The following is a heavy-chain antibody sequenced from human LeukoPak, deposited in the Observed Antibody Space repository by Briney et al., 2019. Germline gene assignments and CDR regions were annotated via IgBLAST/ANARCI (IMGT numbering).Heavy chain of an antibody. CDR2: IIPIFGTA. V-gene: IGHV1-69*05. D-gene: IGHD3-22*01. J-gene: IGHJ3*02. CDR3: ARGLRYYYDSSGYYYDGSQDAFDI. Sequence: SVKVSCKASGGTFSSYAINWVRQAPGQGLEWMGRIIPIFGTANYAQKFQGRVTITTDESTSTAYMELSSLRSEDTAVYYCARGLRYYYDSSGYYYDGSQDAFDIWGQGTMVTVSS. CDR1: GGTFSSYA.